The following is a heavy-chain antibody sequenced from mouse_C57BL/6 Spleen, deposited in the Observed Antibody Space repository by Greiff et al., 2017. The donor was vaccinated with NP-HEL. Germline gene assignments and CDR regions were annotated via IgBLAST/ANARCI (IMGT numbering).Heavy chain of an antibody. CDR1: GYAFSSSW. CDR3: AGTLRYQGAMDY. J-gene: IGHJ4*01. V-gene: IGHV1-82*01. CDR2: IYPGDGDN. D-gene: IGHD1-1*01. Sequence: QVQLQQSGPELVKPGASVKISCKASGYAFSSSWMNWVKQRPGKGLEWIGRIYPGDGDNNYNEKFKGKATLTADKSSSTAYMQLSSLTSEDSAVYFCAGTLRYQGAMDYWGQGTSVTVSS.